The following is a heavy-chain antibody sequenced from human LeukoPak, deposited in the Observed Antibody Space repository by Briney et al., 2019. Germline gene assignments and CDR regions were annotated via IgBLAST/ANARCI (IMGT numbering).Heavy chain of an antibody. Sequence: GGSLRLSCAASGFTATRYAMSWVRQVPGKGLEWLSLISGNGDNTDYAESVKGRFTVSRDNSRNSLYLQMSGLRVEDTALFYCAKDGYKAAGYFDLWGRGTLVTVSS. D-gene: IGHD6-13*01. CDR3: AKDGYKAAGYFDL. CDR1: GFTATRYA. V-gene: IGHV3-43*02. J-gene: IGHJ2*01. CDR2: ISGNGDNT.